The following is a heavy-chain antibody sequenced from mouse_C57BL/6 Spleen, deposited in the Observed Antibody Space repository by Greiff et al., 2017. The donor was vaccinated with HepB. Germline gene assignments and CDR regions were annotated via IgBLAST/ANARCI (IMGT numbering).Heavy chain of an antibody. J-gene: IGHJ4*01. V-gene: IGHV1-53*01. CDR3: ARGGKGYAMDY. CDR1: GYTFTSYW. CDR2: INPSNGGT. Sequence: VQLQESGTELVKPGASVKLSCKASGYTFTSYWMHWVKQRPGQGLEWIGNINPSNGGTNYNEKFKSKATLTVDKSSSTAYMQLSSLTSEDSAVYYCARGGKGYAMDYWGQGTSVTVSS.